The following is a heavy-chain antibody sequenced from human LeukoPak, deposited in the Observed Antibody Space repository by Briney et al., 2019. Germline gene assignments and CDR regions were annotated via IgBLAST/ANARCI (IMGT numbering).Heavy chain of an antibody. V-gene: IGHV4-31*03. J-gene: IGHJ6*02. CDR1: GGSISSGGYY. CDR2: IYYSGST. Sequence: PSETLSLTCTVSGGSISSGGYYWSWIRQHPGKGLEWIGYIYYSGSTYYNPSLKSRVTISVDTSKNQFSLKLSSVTAADTAVYYCARWGILEWLSSYYYYGMDVWGQGTTVTVSS. CDR3: ARWGILEWLSSYYYYGMDV. D-gene: IGHD3-3*01.